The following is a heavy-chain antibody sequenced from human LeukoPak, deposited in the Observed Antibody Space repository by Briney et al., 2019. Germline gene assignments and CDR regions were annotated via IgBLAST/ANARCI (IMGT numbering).Heavy chain of an antibody. V-gene: IGHV3-20*04. CDR1: GFTLDDYG. J-gene: IGHJ4*02. Sequence: TGGSLRLSCAASGFTLDDYGMSWVRQAPGKGLEWVSGINWNGGSTGYADSVKGRFTISRDNAKNSLYLQMNGLRAEDTAVYYCARDRIAARPLDYWGQGTLVTVSS. D-gene: IGHD6-6*01. CDR3: ARDRIAARPLDY. CDR2: INWNGGST.